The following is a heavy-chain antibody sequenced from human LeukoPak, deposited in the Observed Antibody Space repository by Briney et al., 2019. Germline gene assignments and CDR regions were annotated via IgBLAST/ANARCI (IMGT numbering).Heavy chain of an antibody. CDR2: INPNSGGT. J-gene: IGHJ4*02. D-gene: IGHD3-22*01. Sequence: ASVKVSCKASGYTFTGYYMHWVRQAPGQGLEWMGWINPNSGGTNYAQKFQGRVTMTRDTSISTAYMELSRLRSDDTAVYYCAREYYYDSSGYYPPDYWGQGTLVTVFS. CDR1: GYTFTGYY. V-gene: IGHV1-2*02. CDR3: AREYYYDSSGYYPPDY.